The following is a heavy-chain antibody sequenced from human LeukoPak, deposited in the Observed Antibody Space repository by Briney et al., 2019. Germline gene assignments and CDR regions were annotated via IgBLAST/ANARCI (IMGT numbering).Heavy chain of an antibody. V-gene: IGHV4-34*01. J-gene: IGHJ6*02. Sequence: SETLSLACAVYGGSFSGYYWSWIRQPPGKGLEWIGEINHSGSTNYNPSLKSRVTISVDTSKNQFSLKLSSVTAADTAVYYCARGPGLISGSAAGNYYYGMDVWGQGTTVTVSS. D-gene: IGHD6-13*01. CDR2: INHSGST. CDR3: ARGPGLISGSAAGNYYYGMDV. CDR1: GGSFSGYY.